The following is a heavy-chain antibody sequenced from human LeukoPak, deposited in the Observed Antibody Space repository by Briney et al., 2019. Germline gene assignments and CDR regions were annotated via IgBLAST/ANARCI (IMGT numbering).Heavy chain of an antibody. CDR1: GFTFDDYA. Sequence: QAGRSLRLSCAASGFTFDDYAMPWVRQAPGKGLEWVSGISWNSGSIGYADSVKGRFTISRDNAKNSLYLQMNSLRAEDTALYYCAKFSGYYYGMDVWGQGTTVTVSS. CDR3: AKFSGYYYGMDV. CDR2: ISWNSGSI. J-gene: IGHJ6*02. V-gene: IGHV3-9*01.